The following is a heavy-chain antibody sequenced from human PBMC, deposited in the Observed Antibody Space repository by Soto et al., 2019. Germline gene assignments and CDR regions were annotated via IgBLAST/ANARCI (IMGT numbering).Heavy chain of an antibody. V-gene: IGHV1-69*01. J-gene: IGHJ6*02. Sequence: QVQLVQSGAEVKKPGSSVKVSCKASGGTFSNYAITWVRQAPGQGPEWMGGITPIFGSSNYAQKFQGRVTITAAESTSTAYMELSSLRSEDTAVYYCARVRTTYLRTRYCGGTRCLPSYSYYGMDVWGQGTTVTVSS. CDR2: ITPIFGSS. CDR3: ARVRTTYLRTRYCGGTRCLPSYSYYGMDV. D-gene: IGHD2-2*01. CDR1: GGTFSNYA.